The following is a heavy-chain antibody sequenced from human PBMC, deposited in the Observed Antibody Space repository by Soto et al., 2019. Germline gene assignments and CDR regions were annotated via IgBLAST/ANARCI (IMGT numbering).Heavy chain of an antibody. D-gene: IGHD2-15*01. CDR2: TGSGTGPG. V-gene: IGHV1-69*06. CDR3: ARRHSGGFFRFFDS. Sequence: SVKVSCKASGGSLGTNPISWVRQAPGQGLEWMGGTGSGTGPGNHAQKFQGRLTVTADKSTSTVYMELTNLSSEDTAVYYCARRHSGGFFRFFDSWGQGTLVTVSS. CDR1: GGSLGTNP. J-gene: IGHJ4*02.